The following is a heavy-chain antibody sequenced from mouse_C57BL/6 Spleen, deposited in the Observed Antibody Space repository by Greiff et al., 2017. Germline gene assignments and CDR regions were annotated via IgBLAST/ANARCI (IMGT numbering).Heavy chain of an antibody. CDR1: GYTFTTYP. D-gene: IGHD2-4*01. CDR3: ALDDYDKRGYYFDY. J-gene: IGHJ2*01. Sequence: QVQLKESGAELVKPGASVKMSCKASGYTFTTYPIEWMKQNHGKSLEWIGNFHPYNDDTKYNEKFKGKATLTVEKSSSTVYLELSRFTSDDSAVYYCALDDYDKRGYYFDYWGQGTTLTVSS. CDR2: FHPYNDDT. V-gene: IGHV1-47*01.